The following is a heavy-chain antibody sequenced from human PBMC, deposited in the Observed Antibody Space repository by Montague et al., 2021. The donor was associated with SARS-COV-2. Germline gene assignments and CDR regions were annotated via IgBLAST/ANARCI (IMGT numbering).Heavy chain of an antibody. CDR3: ARERWAVGVSFDY. Sequence: CAISGDSVSSNRATWHWIRQSPSRGLERLGRTYYRSRWSNDYAVSVRSRIIINPDTSTNQFSLQLSSVTPEDTAVYFCARERWAVGVSFDYWGQGTLVTVSS. CDR2: TYYRSRWSN. V-gene: IGHV6-1*01. J-gene: IGHJ4*02. CDR1: GDSVSSNRAT. D-gene: IGHD1-26*01.